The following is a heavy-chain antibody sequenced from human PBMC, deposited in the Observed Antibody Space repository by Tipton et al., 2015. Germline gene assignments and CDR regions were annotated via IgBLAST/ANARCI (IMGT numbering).Heavy chain of an antibody. CDR1: GFNFETYA. Sequence: SLRLSCVASGFNFETYAMHWVRQAPGKGLGWVSGISWNSGSLDYADSVKGRFTISRDNAKNSLYLQMNSLRAEDTAVYYCARNRGISHWGQGTLVTVSS. CDR3: ARNRGISH. D-gene: IGHD3-16*01. J-gene: IGHJ4*02. V-gene: IGHV3-9*01. CDR2: ISWNSGSL.